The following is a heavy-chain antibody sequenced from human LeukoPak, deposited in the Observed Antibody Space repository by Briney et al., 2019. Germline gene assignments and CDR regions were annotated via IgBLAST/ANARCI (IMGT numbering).Heavy chain of an antibody. CDR2: IYPANSDT. CDR3: ARPACSSTSCYLYFQH. CDR1: GYSFTSYW. V-gene: IGHV5-51*01. J-gene: IGHJ1*01. Sequence: GASLQISSKASGYSFTSYWIGWVRQMPGKGREWMAIIYPANSDTRYSPSFQGQVTISADKSISTAYLQWSSLKASDTAMYYCARPACSSTSCYLYFQHWGQGTLVTVSS. D-gene: IGHD2-2*01.